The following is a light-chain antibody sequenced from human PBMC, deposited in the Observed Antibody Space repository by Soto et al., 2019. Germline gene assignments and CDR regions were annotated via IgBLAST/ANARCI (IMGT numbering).Light chain of an antibody. CDR2: DNN. Sequence: QSVLTQPPSVSGAPGQRVTISCTGSSSNIGAGYDVHWYQQLPGTAPKLLIYDNNNRPSGVPDRFSGSKSDILASLAITGLQAEDEADYYCQSYDSSLSGSVFGGGTKLTVL. CDR3: QSYDSSLSGSV. V-gene: IGLV1-40*01. J-gene: IGLJ3*02. CDR1: SSNIGAGYD.